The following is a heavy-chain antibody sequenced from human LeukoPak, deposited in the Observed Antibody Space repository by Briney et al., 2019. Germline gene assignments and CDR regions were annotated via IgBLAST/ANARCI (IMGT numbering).Heavy chain of an antibody. CDR3: AKHRSGGSQDDAFDI. CDR1: EFTFPMYW. V-gene: IGHV3-7*01. CDR2: IKQDGSEK. Sequence: GGSLRLSCAASEFTFPMYWMTWVRQAPGKGLEWVADIKQDGSEKYYVDSVKGRFTISRQNAKNSLFLQMNSLRAEDTAVYYCAKHRSGGSQDDAFDIWGQGTMVTVSS. D-gene: IGHD2-15*01. J-gene: IGHJ3*02.